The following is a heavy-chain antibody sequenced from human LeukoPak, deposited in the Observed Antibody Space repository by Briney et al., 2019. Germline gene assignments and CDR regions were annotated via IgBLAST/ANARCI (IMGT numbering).Heavy chain of an antibody. CDR3: VAGSGSYYNALSLYYFDY. V-gene: IGHV3-23*01. D-gene: IGHD3-10*01. Sequence: PGGSLRLSCAASGFTFSSYAMSWVRQAPGKGLEWVSAISGSGGSTYYAASVKGRFTISRDNSKNTLYLQMNSLRAEDTAVYYCVAGSGSYYNALSLYYFDYWGQGTLVTVSS. J-gene: IGHJ4*02. CDR1: GFTFSSYA. CDR2: ISGSGGST.